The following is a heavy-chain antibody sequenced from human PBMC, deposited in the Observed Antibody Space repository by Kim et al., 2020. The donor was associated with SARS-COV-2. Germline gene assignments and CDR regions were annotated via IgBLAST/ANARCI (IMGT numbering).Heavy chain of an antibody. CDR3: AKFTRSSSAAFDY. Sequence: SDSVKGRFTITRDNSKNALYLQMNSLRAEDTAVYYCAKFTRSSSAAFDYWGQGTLVTVSS. V-gene: IGHV3-30*02. D-gene: IGHD6-6*01. J-gene: IGHJ4*02.